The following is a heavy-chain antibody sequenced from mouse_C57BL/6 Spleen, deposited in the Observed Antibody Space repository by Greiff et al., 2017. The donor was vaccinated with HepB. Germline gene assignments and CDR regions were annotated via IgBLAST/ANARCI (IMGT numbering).Heavy chain of an antibody. CDR1: GYTFTEYT. CDR2: FYPGSGSI. J-gene: IGHJ4*01. V-gene: IGHV1-62-2*01. Sequence: LQESGAELVKPGASVKLSCKASGYTFTEYTIHWVKQRSGQGLEWIGWFYPGSGSIKYNEKFKDKATLTADKSSSTVYMELSRLTSEDSAVYFCARHERAYYGSSWYAMDYWGQGTSVTVSS. D-gene: IGHD1-1*01. CDR3: ARHERAYYGSSWYAMDY.